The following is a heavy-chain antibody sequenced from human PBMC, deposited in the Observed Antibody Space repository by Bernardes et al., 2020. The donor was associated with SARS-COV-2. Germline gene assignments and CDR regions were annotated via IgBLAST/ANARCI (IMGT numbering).Heavy chain of an antibody. J-gene: IGHJ4*02. CDR1: GFIFSQYG. D-gene: IGHD6-13*01. CDR3: ARETAGGTSGFDH. CDR2: SWYDGSKY. V-gene: IGHV3-33*01. Sequence: GGSLRLSCEASGFIFSQYGMHWVRQAPGKGLEWVAMSWYDGSKYHFADSVKDRFSMSRDTSKNTVSLLMTSLRAEDTAVYYCARETAGGTSGFDHWGQGTLVTVSS.